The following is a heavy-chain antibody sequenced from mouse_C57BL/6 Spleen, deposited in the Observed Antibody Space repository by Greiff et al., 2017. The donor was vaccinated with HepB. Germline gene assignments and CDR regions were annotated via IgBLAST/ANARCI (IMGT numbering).Heavy chain of an antibody. Sequence: EVQGVESGGDLVKPGGSLKLSCAASGFTFSSYGMSWVRQTPDKRLEWVATISSGGSYTYYPDSVKGRFTISRDNAKNTMYLQMSRLKSEDTAMYYCARGDGYYEGWYMDVWGTGTTVTGSS. CDR2: ISSGGSYT. V-gene: IGHV5-6*01. CDR1: GFTFSSYG. J-gene: IGHJ1*03. D-gene: IGHD2-3*01. CDR3: ARGDGYYEGWYMDV.